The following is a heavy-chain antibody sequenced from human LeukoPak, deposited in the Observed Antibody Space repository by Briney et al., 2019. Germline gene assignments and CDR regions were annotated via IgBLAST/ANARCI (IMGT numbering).Heavy chain of an antibody. CDR2: INPNSGGT. CDR3: ARDALRFLEWLPTYYYYYMDV. Sequence: ASVKVSCKASGYTFTGYYMHWVRQAPGQGLEWMGWINPNSGGTNYAQKFQGRVTMTRDTSISTAKMELSRLRSDDTPVYYCARDALRFLEWLPTYYYYYMDVWGKGTTVTVSS. D-gene: IGHD3-3*01. J-gene: IGHJ6*03. CDR1: GYTFTGYY. V-gene: IGHV1-2*02.